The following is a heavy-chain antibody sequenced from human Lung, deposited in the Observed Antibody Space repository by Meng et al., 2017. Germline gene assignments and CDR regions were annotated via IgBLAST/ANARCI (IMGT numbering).Heavy chain of an antibody. Sequence: QVQLQESGPGLVKPTGTLSPPCMFSLGSITSSNWWSWVRQPPGKGLEWIGEISQSGRTNYDPSLRGRVTISVESNTQFSLKLSSVTAADTAVYYCASHVTMAGQRGFDYWGQGTLVTVSS. J-gene: IGHJ4*02. V-gene: IGHV4-4*02. CDR1: LGSITSSNW. D-gene: IGHD6-19*01. CDR2: ISQSGRT. CDR3: ASHVTMAGQRGFDY.